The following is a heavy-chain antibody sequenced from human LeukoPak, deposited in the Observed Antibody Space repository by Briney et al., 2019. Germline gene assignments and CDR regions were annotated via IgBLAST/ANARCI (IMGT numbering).Heavy chain of an antibody. Sequence: SETLSLTCTVSGGSISSGGYYWSWIRQHPGKGLEWIGYIYYSGSTYYNPSLKSRVTISVDTSKNQFALNLSSVTAADTAVYYCARDLIDGYNRVAFDIWGQGTVVTVSS. J-gene: IGHJ3*02. V-gene: IGHV4-31*03. CDR3: ARDLIDGYNRVAFDI. CDR2: IYYSGST. D-gene: IGHD5-24*01. CDR1: GGSISSGGYY.